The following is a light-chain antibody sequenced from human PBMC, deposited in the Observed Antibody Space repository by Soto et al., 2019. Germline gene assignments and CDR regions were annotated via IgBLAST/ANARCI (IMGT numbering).Light chain of an antibody. J-gene: IGLJ3*02. CDR2: EVS. CDR3: SSTAGNNNLV. Sequence: QSVLTQSPSASGSPGQSVTISCTGTSSDVGGHNYVSWYHHHPGKAPKLIIYEVSKRPSGVPDRFSGSKSGNTASLTVSGLQAEDEAVYYCSSTAGNNNLVFGGGTKLTVL. CDR1: SSDVGGHNY. V-gene: IGLV2-8*01.